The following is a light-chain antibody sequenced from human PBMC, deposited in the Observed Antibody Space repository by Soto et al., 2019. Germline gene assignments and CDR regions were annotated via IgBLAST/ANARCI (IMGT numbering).Light chain of an antibody. J-gene: IGLJ1*01. CDR3: CSYAYPGASYV. CDR2: EVT. CDR1: SSDVGSNNL. V-gene: IGLV2-23*02. Sequence: QSALSQPASVSGSPGQSITISCTGTSSDVGSNNLVSWYQQHPGKAPKLMIYEVTKRPSGISNRFSGSKAGNTAPLTISGLQAEDEADYYCCSYAYPGASYVFGAGTKLTVL.